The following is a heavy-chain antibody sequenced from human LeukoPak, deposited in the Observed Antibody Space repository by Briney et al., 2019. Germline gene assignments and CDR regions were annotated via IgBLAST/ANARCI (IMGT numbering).Heavy chain of an antibody. Sequence: GGTLRLSCAASGFTFSNYGMTWVRQAPGKGLEWVSSISGSAATISYADSVKGRFTISRDNAKNSLYLQMNSLRAEDTAVYYCARGEDCSSTSCYRLEIDYWGQGTLVTVSS. V-gene: IGHV3-21*01. J-gene: IGHJ4*02. CDR2: ISGSAATI. CDR3: ARGEDCSSTSCYRLEIDY. CDR1: GFTFSNYG. D-gene: IGHD2-2*01.